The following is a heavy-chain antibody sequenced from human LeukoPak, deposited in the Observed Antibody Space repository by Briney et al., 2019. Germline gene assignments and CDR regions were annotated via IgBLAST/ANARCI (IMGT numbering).Heavy chain of an antibody. CDR1: GFTCGSYC. Sequence: GGSLRLSCAAAGFTCGSYCRRWVRRAPGKGLEWVAVISYDGSNKFYAASVTGRLTTSRDNSSNTLYPQMDTLTVEDTAVYYCEKDASNWFDPWGQGTLVTVSS. CDR3: EKDASNWFDP. CDR2: ISYDGSNK. V-gene: IGHV3-30*18. J-gene: IGHJ5*02.